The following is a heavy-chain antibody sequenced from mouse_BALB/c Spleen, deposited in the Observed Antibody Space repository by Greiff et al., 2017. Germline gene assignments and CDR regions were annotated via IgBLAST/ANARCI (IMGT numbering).Heavy chain of an antibody. Sequence: DVKLVESGGDLVKPGGSLKLSCAASGFTFSSYGMSWVRQTPDKRLEWVATISSGGSYTYYPDSVKGRFTISRDNAKNTLYLQMSSLKSEDTAMYYCARHEDYSSSYYAMDYWGQGTSVTVSS. CDR3: ARHEDYSSSYYAMDY. J-gene: IGHJ4*01. D-gene: IGHD1-1*01. V-gene: IGHV5-6*02. CDR2: ISSGGSYT. CDR1: GFTFSSYG.